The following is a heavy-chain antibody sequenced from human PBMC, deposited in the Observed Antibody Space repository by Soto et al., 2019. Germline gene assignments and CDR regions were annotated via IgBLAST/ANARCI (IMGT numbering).Heavy chain of an antibody. CDR1: GYTFTSYG. Sequence: ASVKVSCKASGYTFTSYGISWVRQAPGQGLEWMGWISAYNGNTNYAQKLQGRVTMTTDTSTSTAYMELRSLRSDDTAVYYCVRASALREIDYFDYWGQGTLVTVSS. CDR3: VRASALREIDYFDY. V-gene: IGHV1-18*01. J-gene: IGHJ4*02. CDR2: ISAYNGNT.